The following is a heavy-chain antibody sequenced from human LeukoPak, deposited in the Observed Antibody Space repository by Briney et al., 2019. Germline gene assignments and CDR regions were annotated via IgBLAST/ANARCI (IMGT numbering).Heavy chain of an antibody. V-gene: IGHV4-59*01. CDR2: IYYSGST. CDR3: ARAYSGYGQIDY. CDR1: GGSIRRYF. D-gene: IGHD5-12*01. Sequence: PSETLSLTCTDSGGSIRRYFWSWIRQPPGKGLEWIGYIYYSGSTNYNPSLKSRVTISVDTSKNQFSLKLSSVTAADTAVYYCARAYSGYGQIDYWGQGTLVTVSS. J-gene: IGHJ4*02.